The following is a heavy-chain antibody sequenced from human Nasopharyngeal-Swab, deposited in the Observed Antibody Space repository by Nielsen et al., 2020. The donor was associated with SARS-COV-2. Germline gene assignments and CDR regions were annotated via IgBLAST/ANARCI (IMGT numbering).Heavy chain of an antibody. J-gene: IGHJ6*03. CDR2: IRYDGSSK. D-gene: IGHD2-2*02. CDR3: AKIGAGCSSTSCYNVYYYYMDV. Sequence: WIRQPPGKGLEWVAFIRYDGSSKYYADSVKGRFTISRDNSKNTLYLQMNSPRAEDTAVYYCAKIGAGCSSTSCYNVYYYYMDVWGKGTTVTVSS. V-gene: IGHV3-30*02.